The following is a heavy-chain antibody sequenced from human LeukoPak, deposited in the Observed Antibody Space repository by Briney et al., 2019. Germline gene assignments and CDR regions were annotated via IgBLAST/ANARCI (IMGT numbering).Heavy chain of an antibody. D-gene: IGHD6-13*01. Sequence: GGSMTLACTASGFTFSSFCMHWDRQTPGKVLEWVTFIHNYETTEYYADSVKGRFTISRDNSKDTLHLQMNILRPEDTALYYCASGPYSSSYFASWGQGTMVTVSS. CDR3: ASGPYSSSYFAS. CDR2: IHNYETTE. J-gene: IGHJ4*02. V-gene: IGHV3-30*02. CDR1: GFTFSSFC.